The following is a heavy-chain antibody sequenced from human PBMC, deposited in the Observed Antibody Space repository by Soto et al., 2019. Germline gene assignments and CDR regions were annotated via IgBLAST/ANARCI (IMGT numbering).Heavy chain of an antibody. V-gene: IGHV1-24*01. CDR3: ATTRYCSSTSCYTVNWFDP. CDR1: GYTLTELS. CDR2: FDPEDGET. Sequence: ASVKVSCKVSGYTLTELSMHWVRQAPGKGLEWMGGFDPEDGETIYAQKFQGRVTMTEDTSTDTAYMELSSLRPKDTAVYYCATTRYCSSTSCYTVNWFDPWGQGNLVTVSS. D-gene: IGHD2-2*02. J-gene: IGHJ5*02.